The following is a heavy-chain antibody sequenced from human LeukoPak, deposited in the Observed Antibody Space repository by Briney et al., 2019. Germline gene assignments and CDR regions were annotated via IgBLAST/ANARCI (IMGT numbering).Heavy chain of an antibody. J-gene: IGHJ4*02. CDR2: ISYDGSNK. Sequence: GRSLRLSCAASGFTFSSYAMHWVRQAPGKGLEWVAVISYDGSNKYYADSVKDRFTISRDNSKNTLYLQMNSLRAEDTAVYYCARENWNDKGVDYWGQGTLVTVSS. CDR1: GFTFSSYA. D-gene: IGHD1-1*01. V-gene: IGHV3-30-3*01. CDR3: ARENWNDKGVDY.